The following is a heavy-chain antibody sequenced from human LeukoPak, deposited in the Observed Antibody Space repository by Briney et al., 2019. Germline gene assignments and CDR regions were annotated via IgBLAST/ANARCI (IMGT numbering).Heavy chain of an antibody. CDR1: GGSISSGGYY. J-gene: IGHJ3*02. V-gene: IGHV4-31*03. Sequence: SETLSLTCTVSGGSISSGGYYWSWIRQHPGKGLEWIGYIYYSGGTYYNPSLKSRVTISVDTSKNQFSLKLSSVTAADTAVYYCARDYLGDAFDIWGQGTMVTVSS. D-gene: IGHD3-3*01. CDR3: ARDYLGDAFDI. CDR2: IYYSGGT.